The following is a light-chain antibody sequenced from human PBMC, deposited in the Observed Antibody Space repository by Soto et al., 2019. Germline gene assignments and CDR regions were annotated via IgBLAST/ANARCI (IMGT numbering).Light chain of an antibody. CDR3: QQTSAFPRT. J-gene: IGKJ1*01. Sequence: EIVMTQSPATLSVSPGERATLSCRASQSVSSNLAWYQQKPGQAPRLLIYGASTRATGIPARFSGSGSGTEFTLTISILQSEDFATYYCQQTSAFPRTFGQGTKVDVK. CDR1: QSVSSN. V-gene: IGKV3-15*01. CDR2: GAS.